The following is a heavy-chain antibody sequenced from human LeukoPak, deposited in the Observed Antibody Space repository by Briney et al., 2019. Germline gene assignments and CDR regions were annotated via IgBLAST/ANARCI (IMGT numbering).Heavy chain of an antibody. CDR3: ASLMNYYGSGSSIDY. Sequence: GGSLRLSCSAFGFTFGDYAFHWVRQAPGKGLQWVAVISYDGNNKYYADSVRGRFTISRDNSKNTLYLQMNSLRAEDTAVYYCASLMNYYGSGSSIDYWGQGTLVTVSS. CDR2: ISYDGNNK. D-gene: IGHD3-10*01. CDR1: GFTFGDYA. V-gene: IGHV3-30-3*01. J-gene: IGHJ4*02.